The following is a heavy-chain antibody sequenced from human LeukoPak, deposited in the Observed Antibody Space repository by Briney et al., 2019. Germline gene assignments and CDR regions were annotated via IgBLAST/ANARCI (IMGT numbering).Heavy chain of an antibody. Sequence: PGGSLRLSCAASGFTVSSNYMSWVRQAPGKGLEWVSVIYSGGSTYYADSVKGRFTISRDNSKNTLYLQMNSLRAEDTAVYYCARDCDQSAGAFDIWGQGTMVTVSS. V-gene: IGHV3-66*01. CDR3: ARDCDQSAGAFDI. J-gene: IGHJ3*02. CDR2: IYSGGST. CDR1: GFTVSSNY. D-gene: IGHD2-21*01.